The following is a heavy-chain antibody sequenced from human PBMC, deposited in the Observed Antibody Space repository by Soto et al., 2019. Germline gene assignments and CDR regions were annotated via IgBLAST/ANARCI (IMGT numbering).Heavy chain of an antibody. CDR3: AKDAYYYDSSGYPGHMDV. CDR1: RFTFSSYA. CDR2: ISGSGGST. V-gene: IGHV3-23*01. D-gene: IGHD3-22*01. J-gene: IGHJ6*02. Sequence: GGSLRLSCAASRFTFSSYAMSWVRQAPGKGLEWVSAISGSGGSTYYADSVKGRFTISRDNSKNTLYLQMNSLRAEDTAVYYCAKDAYYYDSSGYPGHMDVWGQGTTVTVSS.